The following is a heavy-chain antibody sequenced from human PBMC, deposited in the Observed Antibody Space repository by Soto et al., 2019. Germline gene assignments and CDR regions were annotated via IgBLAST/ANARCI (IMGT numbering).Heavy chain of an antibody. CDR3: VRSGDDYGSYIDY. D-gene: IGHD4-17*01. CDR2: INHRGNS. J-gene: IGHJ4*02. CDR1: GDSCSSLYY. Sequence: PSETKRVTSCVSGDSCSSLYYCGWVRQHPGKGMEWIGSINHRGNSFYNPSLKSRVTISVDTSKNQGSLKVSSVTAADTAVYYCVRSGDDYGSYIDYWGQGNLVTASS. V-gene: IGHV4-38-2*01.